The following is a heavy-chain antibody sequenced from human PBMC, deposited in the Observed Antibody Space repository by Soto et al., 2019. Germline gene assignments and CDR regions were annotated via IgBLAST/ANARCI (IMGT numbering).Heavy chain of an antibody. Sequence: QVQLQESGPGLVKPSETLSLTCTVSGGSISSYYWSWIRQPPGKGLEWIGYIYYSGSTNYNPFLKSRVTISVDTSKNQFSLKLSSVTAADTAVYYCARDPHYYDSSGYYYAGDAFDIWGQGTMVTVSS. CDR2: IYYSGST. J-gene: IGHJ3*02. CDR3: ARDPHYYDSSGYYYAGDAFDI. CDR1: GGSISSYY. V-gene: IGHV4-59*01. D-gene: IGHD3-22*01.